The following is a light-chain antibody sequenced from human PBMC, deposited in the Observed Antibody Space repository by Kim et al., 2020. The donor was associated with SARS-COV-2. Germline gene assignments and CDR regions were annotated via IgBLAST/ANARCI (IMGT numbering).Light chain of an antibody. CDR3: QVWDSSSDHV. V-gene: IGLV3-21*04. CDR1: HIGSKS. J-gene: IGLJ1*01. Sequence: VAPGKPARITCGGNHIGSKSVHWYQQKPGQAPVLVIYYDSDRPSGIPERFSGSNSGNTATLTISRVEAGDEADYYCQVWDSSSDHVFGTGTKVTVL. CDR2: YDS.